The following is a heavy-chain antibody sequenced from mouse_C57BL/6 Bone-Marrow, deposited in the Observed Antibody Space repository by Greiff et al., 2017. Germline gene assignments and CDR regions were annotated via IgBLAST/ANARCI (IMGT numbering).Heavy chain of an antibody. V-gene: IGHV14-2*01. Sequence: EVQLQQSGAELVKPGASVKLSCTASGFNIKDYYMHWVKQRTEQGLEWIGRIDPEDGETKYAPKFPGKATITADTASNTAYLQLSSLTSEDTAVYYCASSLNCDVAYWVPGTLVTVAA. D-gene: IGHD4-1*01. CDR1: GFNIKDYY. J-gene: IGHJ3*01. CDR2: IDPEDGET. CDR3: ASSLNCDVAY.